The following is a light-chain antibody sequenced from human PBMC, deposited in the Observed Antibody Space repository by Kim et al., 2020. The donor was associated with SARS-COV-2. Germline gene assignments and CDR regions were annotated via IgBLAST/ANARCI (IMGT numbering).Light chain of an antibody. Sequence: RVTISCTGSSSNSGAGYDVHWYQQLPRTAPKLLIYGNSNRPSGVPDRFSGSKSGTSASLAITGLQAEDEADYYCQSYDSSLSGSVFGGGTKLTVL. CDR3: QSYDSSLSGSV. J-gene: IGLJ2*01. V-gene: IGLV1-40*01. CDR1: SSNSGAGYD. CDR2: GNS.